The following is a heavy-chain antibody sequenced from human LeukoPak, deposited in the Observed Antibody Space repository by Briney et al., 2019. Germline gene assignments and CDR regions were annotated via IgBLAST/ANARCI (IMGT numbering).Heavy chain of an antibody. CDR3: ATETSRPTGGY. J-gene: IGHJ4*02. CDR1: GGSISSGGYY. V-gene: IGHV4-31*03. CDR2: IYYSGST. Sequence: SETLSLTCTVSGGSISSGGYYWSWIRRHPGKGLEWIGYIYYSGSTYYNPSLKSRVTISVDTSKNQFSLKLSSVTAADTAVYYCATETSRPTGGYWGQGTLVTVSS. D-gene: IGHD1-14*01.